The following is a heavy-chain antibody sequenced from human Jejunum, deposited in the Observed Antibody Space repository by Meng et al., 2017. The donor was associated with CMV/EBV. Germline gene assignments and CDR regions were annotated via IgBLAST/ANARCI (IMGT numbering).Heavy chain of an antibody. Sequence: GSGSSFASFGIGWVRHMPGKGLEWMGILHPGDSESRYSPSFQGQVTMSADKSISTAYLQWNSLKASGTAMYYCAAQTGLGNDAFDIWGQGTMVTVSS. CDR1: GSSFASFG. J-gene: IGHJ3*02. V-gene: IGHV5-51*01. D-gene: IGHD3/OR15-3a*01. CDR3: AAQTGLGNDAFDI. CDR2: LHPGDSES.